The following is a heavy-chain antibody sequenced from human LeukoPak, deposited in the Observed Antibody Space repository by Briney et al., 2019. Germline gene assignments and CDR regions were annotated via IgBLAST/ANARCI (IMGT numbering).Heavy chain of an antibody. CDR2: INPSGGST. J-gene: IGHJ6*02. V-gene: IGHV1-46*01. CDR3: ASSQWELLLYYGMDV. D-gene: IGHD1-26*01. CDR1: AYTFTSYY. Sequence: ASVKVSCKASAYTFTSYYMHWVRQAPGQGLEWMGIINPSGGSTSYAQKFQGRVTMTRDTSTSTVYMELSSLRSEDTAVYYCASSQWELLLYYGMDVWGQGTTVTVSS.